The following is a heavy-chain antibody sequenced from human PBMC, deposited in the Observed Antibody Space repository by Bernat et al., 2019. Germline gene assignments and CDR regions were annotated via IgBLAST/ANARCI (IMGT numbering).Heavy chain of an antibody. Sequence: QVQLQESGPGLVKPSETLSLTCTVSGGSISSYYWSWIRQPPGKGLEWIGYIYYSGSTNYNPSLKSRVTISVDTSKNQFSLKLSSVTAADTAVYYCARHAEYYYYGMDVWGQGTTVTVSS. CDR1: GGSISSYY. J-gene: IGHJ6*02. V-gene: IGHV4-59*08. CDR2: IYYSGST. CDR3: ARHAEYYYYGMDV.